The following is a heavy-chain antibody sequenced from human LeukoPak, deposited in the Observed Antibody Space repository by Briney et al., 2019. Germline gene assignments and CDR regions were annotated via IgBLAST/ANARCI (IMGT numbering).Heavy chain of an antibody. V-gene: IGHV4-59*01. J-gene: IGHJ4*02. D-gene: IGHD5-24*01. Sequence: PSETLSLTCTVSGGSISSYYWSWIRQPPGKGLEWIGYIYYSGSTNYNPSLKSRVTISVDTSKNQFSLRLSSVTAADTAVYSWARGGGYNTFDYWGQGTLVTVSS. CDR3: ARGGGYNTFDY. CDR2: IYYSGST. CDR1: GGSISSYY.